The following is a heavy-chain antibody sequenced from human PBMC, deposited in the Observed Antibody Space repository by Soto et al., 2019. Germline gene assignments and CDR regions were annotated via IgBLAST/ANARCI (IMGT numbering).Heavy chain of an antibody. D-gene: IGHD2-2*01. CDR3: ARGGDIVVVPAAIPLNDYYYGMDV. V-gene: IGHV5-51*01. Sequence: GESLKISCKGSGYSFTSYWIGWVRQIPGKGLEWMGIIYPGDSDTRYSPSFQGQVTISADKSISTAYLQWSSLKASDTAMYYCARGGDIVVVPAAIPLNDYYYGMDVWGQGTTVTVSS. CDR1: GYSFTSYW. J-gene: IGHJ6*02. CDR2: IYPGDSDT.